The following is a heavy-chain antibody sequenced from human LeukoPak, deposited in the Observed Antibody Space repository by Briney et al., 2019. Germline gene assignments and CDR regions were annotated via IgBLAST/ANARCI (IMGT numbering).Heavy chain of an antibody. J-gene: IGHJ4*02. CDR1: GGSISSSSYY. CDR3: ASQGLFDAAY. CDR2: IYYSGST. V-gene: IGHV4-39*01. D-gene: IGHD3-22*01. Sequence: PSETLSLTCTVSGGSISSSSYYWGWIRHPPGKGLEWIGSIYYSGSTYYNPSLKSRVTISVDTSKNQFSLKLSSVTAADTAVYYCASQGLFDAAYWGQGTLVTVSS.